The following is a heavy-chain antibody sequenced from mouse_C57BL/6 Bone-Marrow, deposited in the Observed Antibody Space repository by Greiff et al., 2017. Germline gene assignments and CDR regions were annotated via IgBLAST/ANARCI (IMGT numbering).Heavy chain of an antibody. D-gene: IGHD2-3*01. V-gene: IGHV1-55*01. J-gene: IGHJ1*03. CDR1: GYTFTSYW. Sequence: VQLQQPGAELVKPGASVKMSCKASGYTFTSYWITWVKQRPGQGLEWIGDIYPGSGSTNYNEKFKSKATLTVVTSSSTAYMQLSSLTSEDSAVYYCAREDGYFPYWYFDVWGTGTTVTVSS. CDR2: IYPGSGST. CDR3: AREDGYFPYWYFDV.